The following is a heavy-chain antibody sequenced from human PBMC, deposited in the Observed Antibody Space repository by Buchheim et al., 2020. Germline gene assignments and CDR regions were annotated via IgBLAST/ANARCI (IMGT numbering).Heavy chain of an antibody. V-gene: IGHV2-70*04. CDR2: IDWDDDK. CDR1: GFSLSTSGMR. J-gene: IGHJ4*02. CDR3: ARGPYCSGGNCYSGGFDY. D-gene: IGHD2-15*01. Sequence: QVTLKESGPALVKPTQTLTLTCTFSGFSLSTSGMRVNWIRQPPGKALEWLARIDWDDDKFYSTSLKTRLTISKDTSNNQVVLTMTNMDPLDTATYYCARGPYCSGGNCYSGGFDYWGQGTL.